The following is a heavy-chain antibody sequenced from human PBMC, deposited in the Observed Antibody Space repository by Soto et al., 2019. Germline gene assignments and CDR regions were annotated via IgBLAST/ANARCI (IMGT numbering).Heavy chain of an antibody. V-gene: IGHV1-2*02. CDR3: ARAARPGYCSGGSCYSWFSVPFDP. CDR1: GYTFTGYY. D-gene: IGHD2-15*01. Sequence: ASVKVSCKASGYTFTGYYMHWVRQAPGQGLEWMGWINPNSGGTNYAQRFQGRVTMTRDTSISTAYMELSRLRSDDTAVYYCARAARPGYCSGGSCYSWFSVPFDPWGQGTLVTVSS. J-gene: IGHJ5*02. CDR2: INPNSGGT.